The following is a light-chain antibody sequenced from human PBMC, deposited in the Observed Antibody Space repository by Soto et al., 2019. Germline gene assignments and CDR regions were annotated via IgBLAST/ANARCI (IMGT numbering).Light chain of an antibody. Sequence: DIQMTQSPSSVSASVGDRVTITCRASQGISSYLAWYQQKPGRAPKLLISAASSFQSGVPSRFSGSGSGTDFTLTISSLQPEDFATYYCQQTMTFPLTFGGGTKVEI. CDR3: QQTMTFPLT. CDR1: QGISSY. J-gene: IGKJ4*01. CDR2: AAS. V-gene: IGKV1-12*01.